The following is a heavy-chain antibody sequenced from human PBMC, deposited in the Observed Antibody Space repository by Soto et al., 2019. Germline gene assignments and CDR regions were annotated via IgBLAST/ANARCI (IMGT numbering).Heavy chain of an antibody. CDR2: IWYDGSNK. V-gene: IGHV3-33*01. J-gene: IGHJ4*02. CDR1: GFTFSSYG. Sequence: QVQLVESGGGVVQPGRSLRLSCAASGFTFSSYGMHWVRQAPGKGLEWVAVIWYDGSNKYYADSVKGRFTISRDNSKNTLYLQMNSLRAEDTAVYYCARAPHEDNWMTFDYWGQGTLVTVSS. D-gene: IGHD1-20*01. CDR3: ARAPHEDNWMTFDY.